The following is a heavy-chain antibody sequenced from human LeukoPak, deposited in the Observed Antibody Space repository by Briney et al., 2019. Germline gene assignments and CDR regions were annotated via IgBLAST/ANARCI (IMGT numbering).Heavy chain of an antibody. CDR1: GGTFSSYA. CDR3: ARVFLEWLLYGPHYYYYYYMDV. CDR2: IIPIFGTA. D-gene: IGHD3-3*01. V-gene: IGHV1-69*13. J-gene: IGHJ6*03. Sequence: ASVKVSCKASGGTFSSYAISWVRQAPGQGLELMGGIIPIFGTANYAQKFQVRVTITADESTSTAYMELSSLRSEDTAVYYCARVFLEWLLYGPHYYYYYYMDVWGKGTTVTVS.